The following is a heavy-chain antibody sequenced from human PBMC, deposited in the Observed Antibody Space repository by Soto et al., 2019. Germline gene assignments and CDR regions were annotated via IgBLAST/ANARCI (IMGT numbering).Heavy chain of an antibody. Sequence: EVQLVESGGDLVQPGGSLRLSCAASGFTFSSYWMSWVRQTPGKGLEWVANVNQDGREKNYVESVKGRFTISRDNAKNSLYLQMNILRAEDTAVYYCARRIAAGGSDYWGQGTLVTVSS. V-gene: IGHV3-7*01. D-gene: IGHD6-13*01. CDR3: ARRIAAGGSDY. J-gene: IGHJ4*02. CDR2: VNQDGREK. CDR1: GFTFSSYW.